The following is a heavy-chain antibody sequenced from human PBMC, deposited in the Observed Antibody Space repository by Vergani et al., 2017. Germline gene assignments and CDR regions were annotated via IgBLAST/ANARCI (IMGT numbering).Heavy chain of an antibody. J-gene: IGHJ3*01. D-gene: IGHD6-13*01. CDR3: VRPVGPRAIADGYHV. V-gene: IGHV4-39*02. CDR2: ISSSGSP. Sequence: QLQLQESGPGLVKPSETLSLSCRVSGDSISRSHYYWGFIRQPPGKGLEWVGSISSSGSPYYNPTLKSQLSLSVDSSKNLFYLRLTSVTATDTGLYYCVRPVGPRAIADGYHVWGEGTMVTVS. CDR1: GDSISRSHYY.